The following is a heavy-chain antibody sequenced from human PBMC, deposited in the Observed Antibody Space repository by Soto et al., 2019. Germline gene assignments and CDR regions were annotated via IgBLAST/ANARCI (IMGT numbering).Heavy chain of an antibody. CDR3: AREESEGDYVIFSGDY. CDR2: IYYSGST. Sequence: SETLSLTCTVSGGSISSSSYYWGWIRQPPGKGLEWIGSIYYSGSTYYNPSLKSRVTISVDTSKNQFSLKLSSVTAADTAVYYCAREESEGDYVIFSGDYWGQGTLVTVSS. CDR1: GGSISSSSYY. J-gene: IGHJ4*02. V-gene: IGHV4-39*02. D-gene: IGHD4-17*01.